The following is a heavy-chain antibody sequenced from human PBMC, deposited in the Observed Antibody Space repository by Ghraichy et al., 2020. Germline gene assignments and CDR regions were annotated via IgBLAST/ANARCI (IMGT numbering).Heavy chain of an antibody. Sequence: ASVKVSCKTSGYTFTSHGISWVRQAPGQGLEWMGWISAHNGNTKSAQKFQDRLTMTRDTSTTTVDMELRSLRSDDTAVYFCAREMESVSWYVFDQWGQGTLVTVSS. D-gene: IGHD6-13*01. CDR2: ISAHNGNT. CDR1: GYTFTSHG. J-gene: IGHJ4*02. V-gene: IGHV1-18*04. CDR3: AREMESVSWYVFDQ.